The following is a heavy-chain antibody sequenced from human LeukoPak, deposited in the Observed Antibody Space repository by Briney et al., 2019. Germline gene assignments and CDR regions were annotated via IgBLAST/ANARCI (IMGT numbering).Heavy chain of an antibody. CDR3: AGLFDYYGMDV. CDR1: GGSISSYY. J-gene: IGHJ6*02. V-gene: IGHV4-59*08. D-gene: IGHD3-3*01. CDR2: IYYSGST. Sequence: SETLSLTCTVSGGSISSYYWSWIRQPPGKGLESIGYIYYSGSTNYNPSLKSRVTISVDTSKNQFSLKLSSVTAADTAVYYCAGLFDYYGMDVWGQGTTVTVSS.